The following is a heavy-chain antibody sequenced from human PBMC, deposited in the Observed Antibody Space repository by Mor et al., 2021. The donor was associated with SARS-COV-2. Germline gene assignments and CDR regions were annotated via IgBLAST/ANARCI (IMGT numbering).Heavy chain of an antibody. V-gene: IGHV3-30*18. CDR2: ISYDGSNK. Sequence: GLEWVAVISYDGSNKYYADSVKGRFTISRDNSKNTLYLQMNSLRAEDTAVYYCAKDLLGYCSSTSCPSWFDPWGQGTLVTVSS. CDR3: AKDLLGYCSSTSCPSWFDP. J-gene: IGHJ5*02. D-gene: IGHD2-2*01.